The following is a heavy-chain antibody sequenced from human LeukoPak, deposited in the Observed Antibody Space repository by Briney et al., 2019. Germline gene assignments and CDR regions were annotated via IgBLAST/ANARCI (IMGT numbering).Heavy chain of an antibody. CDR1: GFTFSSYA. D-gene: IGHD5-24*01. CDR3: AKDTIGLRYYFDY. V-gene: IGHV3-9*01. CDR2: ISWNSGSI. Sequence: GGSLRLSCAASGFTFSSYAMHWVRHAPGKGLEWVSSISWNSGSIGYADSVKGRFTISRDNAKNSLYLQMNSLRPEDTALYYCAKDTIGLRYYFDYWGQGTLVTVSS. J-gene: IGHJ4*02.